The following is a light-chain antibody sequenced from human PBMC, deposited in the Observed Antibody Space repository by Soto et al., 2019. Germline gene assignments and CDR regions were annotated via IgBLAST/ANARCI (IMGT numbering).Light chain of an antibody. J-gene: IGKJ2*01. V-gene: IGKV1-5*03. CDR2: KAS. CDR1: QSISTY. CDR3: QQYNSYSPYT. Sequence: DIQMTQSPSTLSASVGDRVTITCRASQSISTYLAWYQQKPGNAPKLLIYKASNLQGGVPSRFSGSGSGTEFTLTISSLQPDDFATYYCQQYNSYSPYTFGQGTNLDIK.